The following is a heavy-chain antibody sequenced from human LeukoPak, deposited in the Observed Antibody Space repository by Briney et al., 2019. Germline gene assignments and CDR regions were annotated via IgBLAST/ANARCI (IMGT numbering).Heavy chain of an antibody. Sequence: GGSLRLSCAASGFTVSSNYMSWVRQAPGKGLEWVSIIYSGGSTYYADSVKGRFTISRDNSKNTLYLQLNSLRAEDTAVYYCASGSGSYRTPYYYMDVWGKGTTVTVSS. D-gene: IGHD3-10*01. CDR3: ASGSGSYRTPYYYMDV. J-gene: IGHJ6*03. V-gene: IGHV3-53*01. CDR2: IYSGGST. CDR1: GFTVSSNY.